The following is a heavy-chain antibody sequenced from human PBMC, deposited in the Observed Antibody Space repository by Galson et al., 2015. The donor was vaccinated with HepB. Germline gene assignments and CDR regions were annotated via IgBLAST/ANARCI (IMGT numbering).Heavy chain of an antibody. CDR2: IIPIFGTA. CDR3: ARALFPIAARYFDAFDI. D-gene: IGHD6-6*01. CDR1: GGTFSSYA. Sequence: SVKVSCKASGGTFSSYAISWVRQAPGQGLEWMGGIIPIFGTANYAQKFQGRVTITADESTSTAYMELSSLRSEDTAVYYCARALFPIAARYFDAFDIWGQGTMVTVSS. V-gene: IGHV1-69*13. J-gene: IGHJ3*02.